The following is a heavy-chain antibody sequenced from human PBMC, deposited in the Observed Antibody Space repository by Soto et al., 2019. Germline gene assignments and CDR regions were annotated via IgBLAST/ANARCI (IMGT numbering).Heavy chain of an antibody. CDR3: ARDPYLYDILTGYYPPRDAFDI. V-gene: IGHV4-31*03. J-gene: IGHJ3*02. CDR2: IYYSGST. Sequence: PSETLSLTCTVSGGSISSGGYYWSWIRQHPGKGLEWIGYIYYSGSTYYNPSLKSRVTISVDTSKNQFSLKLSSVTAADTAVYYCARDPYLYDILTGYYPPRDAFDIWGQGTMVTVSS. D-gene: IGHD3-9*01. CDR1: GGSISSGGYY.